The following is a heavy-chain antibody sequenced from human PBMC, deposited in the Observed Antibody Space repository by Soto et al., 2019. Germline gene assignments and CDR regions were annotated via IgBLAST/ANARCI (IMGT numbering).Heavy chain of an antibody. J-gene: IGHJ6*02. V-gene: IGHV3-9*01. D-gene: IGHD3-10*01. CDR3: AKGVRRTWNGMDV. CDR2: ITSNSDKR. Sequence: EVQLVESGGDLVQPGGSLRLSCAASGFSLDDYSMHWVRQAAGKGLEWVAGITSNSDKRAYAASVRGRFTVSKDYARNSLYLQMDSLRIEDTALYYCAKGVRRTWNGMDVWGHGTGVIVSS. CDR1: GFSLDDYS.